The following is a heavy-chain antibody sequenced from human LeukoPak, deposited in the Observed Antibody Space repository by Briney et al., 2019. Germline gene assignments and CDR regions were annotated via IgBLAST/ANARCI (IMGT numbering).Heavy chain of an antibody. CDR2: ISYDGSNK. D-gene: IGHD3-22*01. V-gene: IGHV3-30*03. J-gene: IGHJ4*02. CDR1: GFTFSSYG. CDR3: ARGAYYYED. Sequence: GRSLRLSCAASGFTFSSYGMHWVRQAPGKGLEWVAVISYDGSNKYYADSVKGRFTISRDNSKNTLYLQMNSLRAEDTAVYYCARGAYYYEDWGQGTLVTVSS.